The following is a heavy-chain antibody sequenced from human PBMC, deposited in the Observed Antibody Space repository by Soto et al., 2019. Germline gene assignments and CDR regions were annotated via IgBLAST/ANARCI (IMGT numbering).Heavy chain of an antibody. CDR2: IYYSGST. J-gene: IGHJ2*01. D-gene: IGHD6-19*01. CDR1: GGSISSSSYY. CDR3: ATTTFGYSSGWYWYLDL. V-gene: IGHV4-39*01. Sequence: SETLSLTCTVSGGSISSSSYYWGWIRQPPGKGLEWIGSIYYSGSTYYNPSLKSRVTISVDTSKNQFSLKLSSVTAADTAVYYCATTTFGYSSGWYWYLDLWGRGTLVTVSS.